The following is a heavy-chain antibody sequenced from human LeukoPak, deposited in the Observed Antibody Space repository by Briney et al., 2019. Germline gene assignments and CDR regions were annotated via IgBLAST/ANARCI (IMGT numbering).Heavy chain of an antibody. V-gene: IGHV3-74*01. Sequence: GGSLRLSCAASGFTLSSTWTHWGRQAPGKGLVWVSRINPDGSSTSYADSVRGRFTISRDNAKNTLYLQMNSLRAEDTAVYYCARMRDDYWGQGTLVIVSS. CDR1: GFTLSSTW. CDR2: INPDGSST. CDR3: ARMRDDY. J-gene: IGHJ4*02.